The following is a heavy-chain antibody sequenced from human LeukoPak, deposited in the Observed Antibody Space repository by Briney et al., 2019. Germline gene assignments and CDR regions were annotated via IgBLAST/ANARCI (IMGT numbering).Heavy chain of an antibody. V-gene: IGHV3-7*03. CDR2: IKQDGSDK. D-gene: IGHD1-26*01. Sequence: PGGSLRLSCAASGFTFTTYWMHWVRQAPGKGLEWVANIKQDGSDKYYVDSVKGRFTISRDNAKNSLYLQMNSLRAEDTAVYYCARDTAGADYWGQGTLVTVSS. J-gene: IGHJ4*02. CDR1: GFTFTTYW. CDR3: ARDTAGADY.